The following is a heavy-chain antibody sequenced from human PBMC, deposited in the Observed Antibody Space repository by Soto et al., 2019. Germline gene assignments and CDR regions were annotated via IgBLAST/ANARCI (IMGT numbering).Heavy chain of an antibody. Sequence: PSQTLSLTCAISGDSVSSNSAAWNWIRQSPSRGLEWLGRTYYRSKWYNDYAVSVKSRITINPDTSKNQFSLQLNSVTPEDTAVYYCARSEYDFWSGYYTFTAPGWFDPWGQGTLVTVS. CDR3: ARSEYDFWSGYYTFTAPGWFDP. V-gene: IGHV6-1*01. D-gene: IGHD3-3*01. CDR2: TYYRSKWYN. J-gene: IGHJ5*02. CDR1: GDSVSSNSAA.